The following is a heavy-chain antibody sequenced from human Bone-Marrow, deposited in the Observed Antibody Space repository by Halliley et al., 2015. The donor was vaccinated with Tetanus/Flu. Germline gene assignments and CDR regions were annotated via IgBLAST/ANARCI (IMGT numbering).Heavy chain of an antibody. Sequence: QLVQSGAEVKKSGASVKVSCKASGYSFTNYGISWVRQAPGQGLEWMGWISVNNGDTRHAQKFQGRVTVTTDTSTSTAYMELRSLRSDDTAVYYCARGQGYYWGQGTLVTVSS. D-gene: IGHD2-2*01. V-gene: IGHV1-18*04. CDR3: ARGQGYY. CDR2: ISVNNGDT. J-gene: IGHJ4*02. CDR1: GYSFTNYG.